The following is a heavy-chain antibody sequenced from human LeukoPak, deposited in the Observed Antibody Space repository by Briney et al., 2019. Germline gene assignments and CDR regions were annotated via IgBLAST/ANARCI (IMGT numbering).Heavy chain of an antibody. V-gene: IGHV1-69*04. CDR3: ARDPYSSSWPNQFDY. Sequence: SVKVSCKASGGTFSSYAISWVRQAPGQGLEWMGRIIPILGIANYAQKFQGRVTITADKSTSTAYMELSSLRSEDTAVYYCARDPYSSSWPNQFDYWGQGTLVTVSS. D-gene: IGHD6-13*01. J-gene: IGHJ4*02. CDR1: GGTFSSYA. CDR2: IIPILGIA.